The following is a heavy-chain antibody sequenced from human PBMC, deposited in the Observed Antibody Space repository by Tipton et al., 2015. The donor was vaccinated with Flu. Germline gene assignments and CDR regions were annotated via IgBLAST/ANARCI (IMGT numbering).Heavy chain of an antibody. V-gene: IGHV4-39*07. D-gene: IGHD4-11*01. CDR1: GGSTRSSTDY. CDR2: IHRSGST. CDR3: ARRDYSNYVSEPKNWFDP. J-gene: IGHJ5*02. Sequence: TLSLTCTVSGGSTRSSTDYWGWIRQPPGKGLEWIGNIHRSGSTYHNPSLKSRVTMSVDSSKNQFSLRLTSVSAADTAVYYCARRDYSNYVSEPKNWFDPWGQGTLVTVSS.